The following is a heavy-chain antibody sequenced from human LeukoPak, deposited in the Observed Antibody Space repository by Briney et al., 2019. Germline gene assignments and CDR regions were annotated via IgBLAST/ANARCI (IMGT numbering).Heavy chain of an antibody. J-gene: IGHJ6*02. CDR1: GFTFTTYA. V-gene: IGHV3-23*01. CDR2: VSKSDGTT. CDR3: ARGSYGMDV. Sequence: GGSLRLSCAASGFTFTTYAMSWVRQAPGKGLEWVSSVSKSDGTTYYADSVKGRLTISRDNSKNTLHLQMNGLRAEDTAVYYCARGSYGMDVWGQGTAVTVSS.